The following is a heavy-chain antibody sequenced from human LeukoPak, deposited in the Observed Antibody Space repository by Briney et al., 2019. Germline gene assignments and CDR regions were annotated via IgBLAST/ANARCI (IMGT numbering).Heavy chain of an antibody. V-gene: IGHV4-59*11. CDR3: ARLVNYGYSDY. CDR2: IHYDGRT. Sequence: SETLSLTCTVSGGSTSGRYWTWIRRPPGKGLEGIGYIHYDGRTNYNPSFKSRVIISLDTSNNQFSLNLKSVTAADTAAYYCARLVNYGYSDYWGQGTLVTVSS. CDR1: GGSTSGRY. J-gene: IGHJ4*02. D-gene: IGHD3-22*01.